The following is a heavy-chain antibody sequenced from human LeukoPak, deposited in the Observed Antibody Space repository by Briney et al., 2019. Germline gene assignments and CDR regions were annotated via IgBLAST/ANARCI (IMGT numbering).Heavy chain of an antibody. D-gene: IGHD2-21*01. Sequence: PGRSLRLSCAASGFTFSSYGMHWVRQVPGKGLEWVAVIWYDGSNKYYADSVKGRFTISRDNSKNTLYLQMNSLRAEDTAVYYCAREVAPLYFHYGMDVWGEGTTVTVSS. J-gene: IGHJ6*01. CDR2: IWYDGSNK. CDR1: GFTFSSYG. CDR3: AREVAPLYFHYGMDV. V-gene: IGHV3-33*01.